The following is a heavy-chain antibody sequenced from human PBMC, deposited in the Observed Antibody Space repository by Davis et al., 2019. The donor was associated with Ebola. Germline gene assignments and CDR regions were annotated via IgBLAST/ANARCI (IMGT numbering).Heavy chain of an antibody. V-gene: IGHV3-20*01. J-gene: IGHJ5*02. CDR3: ARVNAVTGYSRFDP. CDR1: GLPFPSYV. D-gene: IGHD3-9*01. Sequence: PGGSLRLSCLASGLPFPSYVLTCVRQAPGQGLECVPGINWNCGSTGYADSVKGRFTISRDNAKNSLYLRLNSLRAEDTALYHCARVNAVTGYSRFDPWGQGSLVTVSS. CDR2: INWNCGST.